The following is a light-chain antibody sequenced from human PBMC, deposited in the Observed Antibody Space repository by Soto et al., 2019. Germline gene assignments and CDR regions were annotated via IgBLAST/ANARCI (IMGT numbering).Light chain of an antibody. J-gene: IGKJ1*01. Sequence: EIVMTQSPLSLPVTPGEPASISCRSSQSLLYSNGYNYLDWYLQKPGQSPQLLIFLGSKRASGVPXXVSGSGSGTDFTLKISRVEAEDVGVYYCMQALQARTFGQGTKVDIK. CDR2: LGS. V-gene: IGKV2-28*01. CDR3: MQALQART. CDR1: QSLLYSNGYNY.